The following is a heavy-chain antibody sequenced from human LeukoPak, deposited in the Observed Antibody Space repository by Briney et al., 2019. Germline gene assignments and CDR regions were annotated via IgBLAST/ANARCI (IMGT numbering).Heavy chain of an antibody. D-gene: IGHD2-15*01. V-gene: IGHV3-23*01. CDR3: AKGPAPYCSGGSCYSPHWYFDL. CDR1: GFSFSNYA. Sequence: GGSLRLSCVPSGFSFSNYAMSWVRQAPGKGLEWVSSISGSGGSTHYVDSVKGRFTISRDKTKNTLYLQMNSLRAEDTAVYYCAKGPAPYCSGGSCYSPHWYFDLWGRGTLVTVSS. CDR2: ISGSGGST. J-gene: IGHJ2*01.